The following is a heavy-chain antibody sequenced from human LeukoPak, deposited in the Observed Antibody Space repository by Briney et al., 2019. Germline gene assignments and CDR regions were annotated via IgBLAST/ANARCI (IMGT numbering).Heavy chain of an antibody. CDR2: INPNSGGT. D-gene: IGHD3-10*01. CDR3: ARAPKSSQSKTDAFDI. CDR1: GYTFTVYY. J-gene: IGHJ3*02. Sequence: ASVTVSCKASGYTFTVYYMHWVRQAPGQGLEWMGWINPNSGGTNYAQKFQGRVTMTRDTSISTAYMELSRLRSDDTAVYYCARAPKSSQSKTDAFDIWGQGTMVTVSS. V-gene: IGHV1-2*02.